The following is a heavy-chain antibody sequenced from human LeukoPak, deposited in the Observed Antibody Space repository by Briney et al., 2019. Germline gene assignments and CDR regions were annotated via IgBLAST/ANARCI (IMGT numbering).Heavy chain of an antibody. Sequence: GGSLRLSCVASGFTFNNYAMSWVRQAPGKGLEWVSSISGSGPSTDYTDAVKGRFIISRDKSKNTLDLQMNSLKAEDTALYYCAKDGDNWNYGPNWFDPWGQGTLVTVSS. V-gene: IGHV3-23*01. D-gene: IGHD1-7*01. J-gene: IGHJ5*02. CDR2: ISGSGPST. CDR1: GFTFNNYA. CDR3: AKDGDNWNYGPNWFDP.